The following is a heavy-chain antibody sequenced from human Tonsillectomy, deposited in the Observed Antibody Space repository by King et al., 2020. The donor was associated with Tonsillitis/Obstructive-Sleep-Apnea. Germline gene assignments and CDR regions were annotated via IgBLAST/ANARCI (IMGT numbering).Heavy chain of an antibody. Sequence: QLQESGPGLVKPSETLSLTCTVSGGSISSSSYYWGWIRQPPGKGLEWIGTIYYTGSTYYSPSLKSRVTISVDTSKHQFSLKLSSVTAADPAVYYCARQAGDFDYWGQGTLVTVSS. V-gene: IGHV4-39*01. CDR3: ARQAGDFDY. J-gene: IGHJ4*02. CDR1: GGSISSSSYY. D-gene: IGHD3-10*01. CDR2: IYYTGST.